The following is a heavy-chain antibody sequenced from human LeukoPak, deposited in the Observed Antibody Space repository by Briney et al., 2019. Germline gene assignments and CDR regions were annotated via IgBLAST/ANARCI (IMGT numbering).Heavy chain of an antibody. Sequence: GGSLRLSCAASGFTFSSYAMSWARQAPGKGLEWVSAISGSGSSTYSADSVKGRFTISRDNSKSTLYLQMNSLRGEDTAVYYCAKAVAAAGYHFYGMDVWGQGTTVTVSS. CDR2: ISGSGSST. J-gene: IGHJ6*02. CDR1: GFTFSSYA. CDR3: AKAVAAAGYHFYGMDV. V-gene: IGHV3-23*01. D-gene: IGHD6-13*01.